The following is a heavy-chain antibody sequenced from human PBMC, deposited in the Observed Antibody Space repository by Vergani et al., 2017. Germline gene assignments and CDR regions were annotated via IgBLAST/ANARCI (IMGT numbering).Heavy chain of an antibody. CDR1: GFSLSTSGVG. D-gene: IGHD6-19*01. J-gene: IGHJ3*02. CDR2: IYWDDDT. V-gene: IGHV2-5*02. Sequence: QITLQESGPTLVQPTQTLTLTCTFSGFSLSTSGVGVGWLRQPPGKALEWLALIYWDDDTRYSPSLKSRLTITKDTSKNQVVLTMTNMDPVDTATYYCAHRPGQWLGEDAFDIWGQGTMVTVSS. CDR3: AHRPGQWLGEDAFDI.